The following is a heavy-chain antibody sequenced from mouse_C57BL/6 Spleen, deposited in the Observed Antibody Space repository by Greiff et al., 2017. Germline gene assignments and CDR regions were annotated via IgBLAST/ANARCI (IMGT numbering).Heavy chain of an antibody. Sequence: QVQLQQSGAELVRPGTSVKMSCKASGYTFTNYWIGWAKQRPGHGLEWIGDIYPGGGYTNYNEKFKGKATLTADKYSSTAYMQFSSLTSEDSAIYYCARGGDYYGSSYGDYWGQGTTLTVSS. CDR3: ARGGDYYGSSYGDY. D-gene: IGHD1-1*01. CDR1: GYTFTNYW. J-gene: IGHJ2*01. CDR2: IYPGGGYT. V-gene: IGHV1-63*01.